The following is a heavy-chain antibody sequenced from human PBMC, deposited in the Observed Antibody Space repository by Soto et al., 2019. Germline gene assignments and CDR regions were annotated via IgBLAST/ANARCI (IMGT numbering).Heavy chain of an antibody. V-gene: IGHV4-59*01. Sequence: TLSLTCSLLCTSISSTYWTWISNAAWWGPLLFGFFYLGVSINYNHSLKSRVIISVDTAKNQFSLSLSSVTAADTAVYYCTGAYYDIDGYILDPWGQGASVTVSS. CDR1: CTSISSTY. J-gene: IGHJ5*02. CDR2: FYLGVSI. CDR3: TGAYYDIDGYILDP. D-gene: IGHD3-22*01.